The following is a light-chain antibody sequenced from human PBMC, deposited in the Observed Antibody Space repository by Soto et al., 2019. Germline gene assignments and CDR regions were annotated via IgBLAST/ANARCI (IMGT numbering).Light chain of an antibody. CDR3: QQYNFYPWT. Sequence: DIQITQSAASLFPFLSHIVTIPCQASQVISNYLNWYQQKPGKAPKLLIYDISTLEIGVPSRFSGSGSGTDFTFTITGLQPEDIATYFCQQYNFYPWTFGQGTKVDIK. J-gene: IGKJ1*01. V-gene: IGKV1-33*01. CDR1: QVISNY. CDR2: DIS.